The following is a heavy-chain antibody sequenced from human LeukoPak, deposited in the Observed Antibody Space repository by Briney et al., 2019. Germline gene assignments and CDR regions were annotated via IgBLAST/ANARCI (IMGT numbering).Heavy chain of an antibody. Sequence: ASVKVSCKASGYTFTSYDINWVRQATGQGLEWMGWMNPNSGNTGYAQRFQGRVTMTRNTSISTAYMELSSLRSEDTAVYYCAREDCSGGSCGDNAFDIWGQGTMVTVSS. CDR1: GYTFTSYD. D-gene: IGHD2-15*01. V-gene: IGHV1-8*01. CDR3: AREDCSGGSCGDNAFDI. CDR2: MNPNSGNT. J-gene: IGHJ3*02.